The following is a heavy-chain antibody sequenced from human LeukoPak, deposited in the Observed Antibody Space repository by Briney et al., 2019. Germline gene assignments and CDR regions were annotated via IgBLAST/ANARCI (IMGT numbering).Heavy chain of an antibody. CDR2: IYPGDSDT. J-gene: IGHJ4*02. CDR3: ARLSSSRWYFDF. D-gene: IGHD6-13*01. V-gene: IGHV5-51*01. CDR1: GYSFTSYW. Sequence: GESLKISCKVSGYSFTSYWIGWVRQMPGKGLEWMAIIYPGDSDTRYSPSFQGQVTISADTAYLQWSSLKASDAAMYYCARLSSSRWYFDFWGQGTLVTVSS.